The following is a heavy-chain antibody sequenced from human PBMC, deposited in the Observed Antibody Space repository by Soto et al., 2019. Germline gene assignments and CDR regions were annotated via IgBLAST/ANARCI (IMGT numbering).Heavy chain of an antibody. CDR2: IYYSGST. CDR3: ARHFWSGYYAAFGY. D-gene: IGHD3-3*01. J-gene: IGHJ4*02. V-gene: IGHV4-39*01. Sequence: PSETLSLTCTVSCGSISSSSYYWGWIRQPPGKGLEWIGSIYYSGSTYYNPSLKSRVTISVDTSKNQFSLKLSSVTAADTAVYYCARHFWSGYYAAFGYWGQGTLVTVSS. CDR1: CGSISSSSYY.